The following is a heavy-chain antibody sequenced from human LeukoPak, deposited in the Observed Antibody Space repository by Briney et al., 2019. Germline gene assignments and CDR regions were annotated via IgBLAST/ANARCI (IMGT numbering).Heavy chain of an antibody. V-gene: IGHV4-59*01. J-gene: IGHJ4*02. CDR1: GGSISSYY. D-gene: IGHD3-22*01. CDR2: IYYSGST. CDR3: AYYYDSSGYYVY. Sequence: SETLSLTCTVSGGSISSYYWSWIRQPPGKGLEWIGYIYYSGSTNYNPSLKSRVTISVDTSKNQFSLKLSSVTAADTAVYYCAYYYDSSGYYVYWGQGALVTVSS.